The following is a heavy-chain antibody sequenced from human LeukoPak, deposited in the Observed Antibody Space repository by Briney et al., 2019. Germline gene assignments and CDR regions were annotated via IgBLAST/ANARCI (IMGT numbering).Heavy chain of an antibody. V-gene: IGHV1-18*01. J-gene: IGHJ5*02. Sequence: GASVKVSCTASAYTFTSYAISWVRQAPGQGLEWMGWISASNGNTNYAQKLHGRVTMTTDTSTNTVYMELRSLRFDDTAVYYCARDLAGVVGVTAWFDPWGQGTLVTASS. CDR2: ISASNGNT. D-gene: IGHD1-26*01. CDR1: AYTFTSYA. CDR3: ARDLAGVVGVTAWFDP.